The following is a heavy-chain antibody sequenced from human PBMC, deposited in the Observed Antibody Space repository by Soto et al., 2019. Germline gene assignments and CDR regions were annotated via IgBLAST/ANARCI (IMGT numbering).Heavy chain of an antibody. CDR1: GFTFSSYG. J-gene: IGHJ6*02. CDR2: IWYDGSNK. V-gene: IGHV3-33*01. CDR3: ATATMVRGVISGMDV. Sequence: QVQLVESGGGVVQPGRSLRLSCAASGFTFSSYGKHWVRQAPGKGLEWVAVIWYDGSNKYYADSVKGRFTISRDNSKNTLYLQMNSLRAEDTAVYYCATATMVRGVISGMDVWGQGTTVTVSS. D-gene: IGHD3-10*01.